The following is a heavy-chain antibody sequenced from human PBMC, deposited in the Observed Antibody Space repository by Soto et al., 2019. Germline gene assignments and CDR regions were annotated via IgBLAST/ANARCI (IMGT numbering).Heavy chain of an antibody. D-gene: IGHD3-22*01. V-gene: IGHV6-1*01. CDR1: GDSVSSNSAA. J-gene: IGHJ3*02. CDR2: TYYRSKWYN. CDR3: ARENHYDSSGYSQFPHDAFDI. Sequence: PSQTLSLTCAISGDSVSSNSAAWNWIRQSPSRGLEWLGRTYYRSKWYNDYAVSVKSRITINPDTSKNQFSLQLNSVTPEDTAVYYCARENHYDSSGYSQFPHDAFDIWGQGTMVTVSS.